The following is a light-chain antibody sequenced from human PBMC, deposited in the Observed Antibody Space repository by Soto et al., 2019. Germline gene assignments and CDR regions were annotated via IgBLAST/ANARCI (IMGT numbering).Light chain of an antibody. CDR1: QSISSW. V-gene: IGKV1-5*01. CDR3: QQYNSYPWT. J-gene: IGKJ1*01. CDR2: DAS. Sequence: DIQMTQSPSTLSASVGDRVTITCRASQSISSWLAWYQQKSGKAPTLLIYDASSLKSGVPSRFSGSGSGTEFTLTISSLQPDDFATYYCQQYNSYPWTFGQGTKVDI.